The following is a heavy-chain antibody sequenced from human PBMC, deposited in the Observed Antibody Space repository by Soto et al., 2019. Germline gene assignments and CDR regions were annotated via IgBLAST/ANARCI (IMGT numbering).Heavy chain of an antibody. D-gene: IGHD2-15*01. CDR1: GYTFTSYA. CDR3: ARVVGCSGGSCYRYYYYYGMDV. CDR2: INAGNGNT. Sequence: ASVKVSCKASGYTFTSYAMRWVRQAPGQRLEWMGWINAGNGNTKYSQKFQGRVTITRDTSASTAYMELSSLRSEDTAVYYCARVVGCSGGSCYRYYYYYGMDVWGQGTTVTVSS. V-gene: IGHV1-3*01. J-gene: IGHJ6*02.